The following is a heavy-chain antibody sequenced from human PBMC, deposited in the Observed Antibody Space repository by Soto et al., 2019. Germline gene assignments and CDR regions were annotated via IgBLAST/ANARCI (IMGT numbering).Heavy chain of an antibody. V-gene: IGHV4-59*01. CDR1: GGSISSYY. Sequence: SETLSLTCTVSGGSISSYYWSWIRQPPGKGLEWIGYIYYSGSTNYNPSLKSRVTISVDTSKSQFSLKLSSVAAADTAVYFCARHSPTYYDFDYWGQGTQVTVSS. CDR3: ARHSPTYYDFDY. J-gene: IGHJ4*02. D-gene: IGHD1-26*01. CDR2: IYYSGST.